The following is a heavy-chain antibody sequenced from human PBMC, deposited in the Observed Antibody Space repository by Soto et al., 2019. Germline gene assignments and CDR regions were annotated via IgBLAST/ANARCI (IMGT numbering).Heavy chain of an antibody. CDR2: IWYDGSNK. J-gene: IGHJ4*02. CDR1: GFTFSSYG. Sequence: GGSLRLSCAASGFTFSSYGMHWVRQAPGKGLEWVAVIWYDGSNKYYADSVKGRFTISRDNSKNTLYLQMNSLRVGDTAVYYCARGGYKAAAGLDYWGQGTLVTVSS. CDR3: ARGGYKAAAGLDY. V-gene: IGHV3-33*01. D-gene: IGHD6-13*01.